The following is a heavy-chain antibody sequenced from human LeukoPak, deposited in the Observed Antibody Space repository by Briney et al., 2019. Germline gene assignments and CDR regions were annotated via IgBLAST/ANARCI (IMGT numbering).Heavy chain of an antibody. J-gene: IGHJ4*02. V-gene: IGHV3-7*01. Sequence: PGGSLRLSCAASGFTFSSYWMTWVRQAPGKGLEWVANIKQDGGEKYYVDSVRGRFTISRDNAKNSLYLQMNSMRAEDTAVYYCARDHSRDGYNFWGQGTLVTVSS. CDR1: GFTFSSYW. D-gene: IGHD5-24*01. CDR2: IKQDGGEK. CDR3: ARDHSRDGYNF.